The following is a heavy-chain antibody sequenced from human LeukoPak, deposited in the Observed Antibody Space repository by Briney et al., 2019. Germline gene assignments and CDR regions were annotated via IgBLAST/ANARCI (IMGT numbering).Heavy chain of an antibody. CDR3: ARTYCGTNACPFEF. V-gene: IGHV4-59*08. Sequence: SETLSLTRTVSGGSFSTYYWSWIRQPPGKGLECLGFIFHTGTTNYNPSLKSRVTISVDTSKNQFSLNLSSVTAADTAVYYCARTYCGTNACPFEFWGQGTLVTVSS. J-gene: IGHJ4*02. CDR1: GGSFSTYY. D-gene: IGHD2-21*01. CDR2: IFHTGTT.